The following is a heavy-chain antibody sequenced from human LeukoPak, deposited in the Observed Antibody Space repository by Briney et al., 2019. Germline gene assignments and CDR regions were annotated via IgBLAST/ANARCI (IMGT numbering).Heavy chain of an antibody. D-gene: IGHD3-22*01. Sequence: GGSLRLSCAASGFIFSSYAMSWVRQAPGKGLEWVSSISGSGGSTYYADSVKGRFTISRDNSKNTLYLQMNGLRAEDTAVYYCAKSPDTMIVVRFDYWGQGTPVTVSS. J-gene: IGHJ4*02. V-gene: IGHV3-23*01. CDR2: ISGSGGST. CDR1: GFIFSSYA. CDR3: AKSPDTMIVVRFDY.